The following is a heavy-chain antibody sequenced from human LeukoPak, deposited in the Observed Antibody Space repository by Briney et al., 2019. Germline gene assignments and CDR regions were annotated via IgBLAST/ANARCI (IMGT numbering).Heavy chain of an antibody. CDR3: ARKVSDFWSGYYRTYYFDY. CDR2: IYYSGST. V-gene: IGHV4-59*12. J-gene: IGHJ4*02. CDR1: GDSISSYY. Sequence: SETLSLTCTVSGDSISSYYCSWIRQPPGKGLEWIGYIYYSGSTSYNPSLKSRVTISVDTSKNQFSLKLSSVTAADTAVYYCARKVSDFWSGYYRTYYFDYWGQGTLVTVSS. D-gene: IGHD3-3*01.